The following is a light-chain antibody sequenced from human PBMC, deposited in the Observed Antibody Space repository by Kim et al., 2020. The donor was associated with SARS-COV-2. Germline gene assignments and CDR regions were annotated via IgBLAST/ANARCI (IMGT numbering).Light chain of an antibody. CDR3: QQYDNPTWT. V-gene: IGKV1-33*01. CDR1: QDISNY. Sequence: DIQMTQSPSSLSASVGDRVTITCQASQDISNYLNWYQQKPGKAPKLLIYDASNLQTGVPSRFSGSGSGTDFAFTISSLQPEDIATYYCQQYDNPTWTFGQGTKLEI. CDR2: DAS. J-gene: IGKJ1*01.